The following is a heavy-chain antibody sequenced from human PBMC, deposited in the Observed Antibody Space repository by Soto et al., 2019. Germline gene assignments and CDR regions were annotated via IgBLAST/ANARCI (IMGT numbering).Heavy chain of an antibody. J-gene: IGHJ4*02. V-gene: IGHV4-34*01. CDR1: GGSFSGYY. D-gene: IGHD3-22*01. CDR2: INHSGST. CDR3: ATRKLHQDSSSYYPGGFDY. Sequence: SETLSLTCAVYGGSFSGYYWSWIRQPPGKGLEWIGEINHSGSTNYNPSLKSRVTISVDTSKNQFSLKLSSVTAADTAVYYCATRKLHQDSSSYYPGGFDYWEQGTMGTV.